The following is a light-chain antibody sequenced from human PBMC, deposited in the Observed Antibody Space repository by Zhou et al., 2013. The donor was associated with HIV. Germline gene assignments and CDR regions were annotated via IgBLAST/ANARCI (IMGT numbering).Light chain of an antibody. CDR3: GSWDRSLSAVV. CDR1: SSNIGKNY. J-gene: IGLJ2*01. Sequence: QSVLTQPPSVSAAPGQKVTISCSGSSSNIGKNYVSWYQQLPGTAPKLLIYDNNKRPSGIPDRFSGSRSGTSATLGITGLQTGDEAEYYCGSWDRSLSAVVFGGGTKLTVL. CDR2: DNN. V-gene: IGLV1-51*01.